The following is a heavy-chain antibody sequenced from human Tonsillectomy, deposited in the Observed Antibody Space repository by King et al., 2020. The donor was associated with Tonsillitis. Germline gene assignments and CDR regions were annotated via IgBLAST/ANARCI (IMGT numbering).Heavy chain of an antibody. J-gene: IGHJ6*02. CDR3: ARPHCTSTRCYLYFYGMDV. V-gene: IGHV3-30*04. CDR2: ISSDGSHK. CDR1: GFSFSTYA. Sequence: VQLVESGGGVVQPGRSLRLSCAASGFSFSTYAMHWVRQAPGKGLEWVAVISSDGSHKYYADSVEGRFTISRDNSMNTLYLQMNSLRAEDTAVYYCARPHCTSTRCYLYFYGMDVWGQGTTVTVSS. D-gene: IGHD2-2*01.